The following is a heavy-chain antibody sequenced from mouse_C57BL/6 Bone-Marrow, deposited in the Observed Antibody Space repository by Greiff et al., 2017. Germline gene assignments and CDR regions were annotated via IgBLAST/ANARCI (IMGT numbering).Heavy chain of an antibody. CDR3: ARGHYYGSSTGAY. CDR1: GYTFTDYY. J-gene: IGHJ3*01. CDR2: IYPGSGNT. Sequence: VQLQQSGAELVRPGASVKLSCKASGYTFTDYYINWVKQRPGQGLEWIARIYPGSGNTYYNEKFKGKATLTAEKSSSTAYMQLSSLTSEDSAVYFCARGHYYGSSTGAYWGQGTLVTVSA. D-gene: IGHD1-1*01. V-gene: IGHV1-76*01.